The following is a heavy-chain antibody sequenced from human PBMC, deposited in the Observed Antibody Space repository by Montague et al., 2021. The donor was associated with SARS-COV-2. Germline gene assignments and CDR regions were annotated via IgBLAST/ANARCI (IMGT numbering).Heavy chain of an antibody. Sequence: SETRSLTCTVSGYSISTGYYRGWIRQPPGKGLEWIGTIYHSGSTYFNPSLKSRVTISVDTSKNQFSLNLSSVTAADTTVYYCAKVAGSHDTFDIWGRGTMVTVSS. CDR1: GYSISTGYY. D-gene: IGHD6-19*01. CDR2: IYHSGST. J-gene: IGHJ3*02. CDR3: AKVAGSHDTFDI. V-gene: IGHV4-38-2*02.